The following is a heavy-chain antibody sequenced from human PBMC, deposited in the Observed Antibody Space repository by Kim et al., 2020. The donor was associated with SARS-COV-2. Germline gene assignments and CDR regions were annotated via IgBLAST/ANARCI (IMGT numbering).Heavy chain of an antibody. CDR1: GFTFSTYA. Sequence: GGSLRRSCAASGFTFSTYAMSWVRQAPGMGLEWVSTIYSGGSGTFYADSVKGRFTISRDDSKSTLYLQINSLRAEDTAVYYCATTTSGWIFDYWGQGTMVPLSS. D-gene: IGHD6-19*01. CDR2: IYSGGSGT. J-gene: IGHJ4*02. CDR3: ATTTSGWIFDY. V-gene: IGHV3-23*03.